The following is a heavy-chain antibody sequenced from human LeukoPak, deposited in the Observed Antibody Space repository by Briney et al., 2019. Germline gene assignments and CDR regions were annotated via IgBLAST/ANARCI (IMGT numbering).Heavy chain of an antibody. J-gene: IGHJ4*02. CDR1: GDSISSGYY. D-gene: IGHD6-19*01. Sequence: PSETLSLTCDVSGDSISSGYYWGWIRQPPGKGLEWIGSIYHSGSTTYNPSLKSRVTLSADTSKNQFSRKVRSVTAADTAIYYCGRNSSGWFFDYWGQGTLVTVSS. V-gene: IGHV4-38-2*01. CDR3: GRNSSGWFFDY. CDR2: IYHSGST.